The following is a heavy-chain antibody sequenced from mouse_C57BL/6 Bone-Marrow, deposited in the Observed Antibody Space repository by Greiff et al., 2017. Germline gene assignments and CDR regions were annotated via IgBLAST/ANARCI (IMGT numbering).Heavy chain of an antibody. CDR3: ASGRVSWFAY. Sequence: QVQLQQPGAELVMPGASVKLSCKASGYTFTSYWMHWVKQRPGQGLEWIGEIDPSDSYTNYNQKFKGKSTLTVDKSSSTAYLQLSSLTSEDAAVYYCASGRVSWFAYWGQGTLVTVSA. V-gene: IGHV1-69*01. CDR2: IDPSDSYT. D-gene: IGHD4-1*01. CDR1: GYTFTSYW. J-gene: IGHJ3*01.